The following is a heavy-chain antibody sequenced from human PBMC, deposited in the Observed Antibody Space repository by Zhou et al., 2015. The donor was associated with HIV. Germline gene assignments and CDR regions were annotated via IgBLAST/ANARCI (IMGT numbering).Heavy chain of an antibody. D-gene: IGHD3-3*02. J-gene: IGHJ4*02. Sequence: QVQLVQSGAEVKKPGSSVKVSCKASGGTFSSYAISWVRQAPGQGLEWMGGIIPIFGTANYAQKFQGRVTITADESTSTAYMELSSLRSEDTAVYYCARHPKGVLSTPFDYWGQGTLVTVSS. CDR2: IIPIFGTA. CDR1: GGTFSSYA. CDR3: ARHPKGVLSTPFDY. V-gene: IGHV1-69*12.